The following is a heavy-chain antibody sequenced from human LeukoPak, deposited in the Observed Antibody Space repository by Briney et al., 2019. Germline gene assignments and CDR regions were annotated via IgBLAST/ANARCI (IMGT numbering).Heavy chain of an antibody. Sequence: PSETLSLTCTVSGGSISSYYWSWIRQPPGKGLEWIGYIYYSGSTNYNPSLKSRVTISVDTSKNQFSLKLSSVTAADTAVYYCARHVTPQLCFDYWGQGTLATVSS. D-gene: IGHD5-18*01. CDR1: GGSISSYY. CDR2: IYYSGST. V-gene: IGHV4-59*08. CDR3: ARHVTPQLCFDY. J-gene: IGHJ4*02.